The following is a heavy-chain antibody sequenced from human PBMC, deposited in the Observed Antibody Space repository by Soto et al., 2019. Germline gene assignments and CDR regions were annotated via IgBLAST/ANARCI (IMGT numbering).Heavy chain of an antibody. CDR3: ARTFYDNGGYYGMDV. J-gene: IGHJ6*02. Sequence: AAVKVSCKASGYTFTSYVISWVRQAPGQGREWMGWISAYKGNTNYAQKLQGRVTMTTDTSTSTAYMELRSLRSDDTAVYYCARTFYDNGGYYGMDVWGQGTTVTVSS. CDR1: GYTFTSYV. D-gene: IGHD3-9*01. CDR2: ISAYKGNT. V-gene: IGHV1-18*01.